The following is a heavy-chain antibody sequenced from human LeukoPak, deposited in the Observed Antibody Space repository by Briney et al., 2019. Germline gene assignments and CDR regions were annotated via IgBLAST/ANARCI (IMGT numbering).Heavy chain of an antibody. Sequence: ASVKVSCKASGYTSTSYGISWVRQAPGQGLEWMGWISAYNGNTNYAQKLQGRVTMTTDTSTSTAYMELRSLRSDDTAVYYCARDTSVRFGEFGNWFDPWGQGTLVTVSS. V-gene: IGHV1-18*01. CDR2: ISAYNGNT. CDR1: GYTSTSYG. J-gene: IGHJ5*02. D-gene: IGHD3-10*01. CDR3: ARDTSVRFGEFGNWFDP.